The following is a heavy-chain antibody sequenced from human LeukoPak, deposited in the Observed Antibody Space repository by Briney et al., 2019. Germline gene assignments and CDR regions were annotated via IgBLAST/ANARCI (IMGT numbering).Heavy chain of an antibody. Sequence: GGSLRLSCAASGFMFSSHSMSWVRQAPGKGLEWLSFISGSGFTIYNADSVTGRFTISRDNTKNSLFLQLNSLRAEDTAVYYCARVRGTFSPHFDSWGQGTLVTASS. J-gene: IGHJ4*02. V-gene: IGHV3-48*04. D-gene: IGHD3-16*01. CDR2: ISGSGFTI. CDR1: GFMFSSHS. CDR3: ARVRGTFSPHFDS.